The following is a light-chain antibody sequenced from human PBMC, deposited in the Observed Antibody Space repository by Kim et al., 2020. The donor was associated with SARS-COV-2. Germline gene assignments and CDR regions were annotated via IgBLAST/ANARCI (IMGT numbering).Light chain of an antibody. V-gene: IGLV3-1*01. CDR1: KLATKD. CDR2: QNT. CDR3: EAWDSSTVV. J-gene: IGLJ2*01. Sequence: SGSPGQTASITCSGDKLATKDVCGYKQKPGQSPILVIYQNTKRPSGIPARFAGSNSGNTATLTISGTQAMDEADYYCEAWDSSTVVFGGGTKLTVL.